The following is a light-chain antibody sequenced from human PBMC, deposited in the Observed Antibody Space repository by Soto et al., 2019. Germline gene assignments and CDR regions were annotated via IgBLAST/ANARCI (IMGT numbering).Light chain of an antibody. J-gene: IGLJ1*01. CDR2: DVS. CDR3: TSYTSSFTYV. Sequence: QSVLTQPASVSGSPGQSITISCTGTSSDVGGYNFVSWYQHHPGKAPKLIIYDVSNRPSGVSNRFSGSKSGNTASLTISGLQAEDEADYYCTSYTSSFTYVFGNGTKVTVL. V-gene: IGLV2-14*03. CDR1: SSDVGGYNF.